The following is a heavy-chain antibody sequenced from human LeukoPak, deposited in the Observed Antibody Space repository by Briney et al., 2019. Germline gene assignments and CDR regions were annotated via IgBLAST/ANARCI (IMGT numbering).Heavy chain of an antibody. J-gene: IGHJ3*02. CDR2: ISSSSSYT. D-gene: IGHD6-19*01. CDR1: GFTFSSYA. V-gene: IGHV3-21*05. CDR3: AREHSGFQGDAFDI. Sequence: GGSLRLSCAASGFTFSSYAMSWVRQAPGKGLEWVSYISSSSSYTNYADSVKGRFTISRDSAKNSLYLQMNSLRAEDTAVYYCAREHSGFQGDAFDIWGQGTMVTVSS.